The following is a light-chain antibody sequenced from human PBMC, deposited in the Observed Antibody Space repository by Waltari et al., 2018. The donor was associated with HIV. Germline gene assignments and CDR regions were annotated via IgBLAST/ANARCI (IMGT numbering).Light chain of an antibody. V-gene: IGKV1-5*03. CDR2: KAS. J-gene: IGKJ4*01. CDR1: QSISMW. Sequence: DIQLTQSPSTLSASVGDRITITCRANQSISMWLAWYQHKPGKAPHLLIYKASTLESGVPLRFSGSGSGTDLTLTISSLQPDDFATYYCQHYDTFTFGGGTKVEIK. CDR3: QHYDTFT.